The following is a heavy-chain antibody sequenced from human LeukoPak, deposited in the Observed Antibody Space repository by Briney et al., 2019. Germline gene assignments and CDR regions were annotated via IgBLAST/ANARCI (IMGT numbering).Heavy chain of an antibody. V-gene: IGHV4-34*01. CDR1: GGSFNDYY. CDR3: ASFRWAIGFEY. CDR2: INHSGST. J-gene: IGHJ4*02. Sequence: PSETLSLTCAVYGGSFNDYYWTFIRQTPGKGLEWIGEINHSGSTNSNPSLKSRVTISVDTSKNQASLKLNSVTAADTAVYYCASFRWAIGFEYWGQGTLVTVSS. D-gene: IGHD2-2*02.